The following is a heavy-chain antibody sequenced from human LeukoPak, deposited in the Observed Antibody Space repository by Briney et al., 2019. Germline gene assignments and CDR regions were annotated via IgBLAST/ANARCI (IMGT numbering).Heavy chain of an antibody. V-gene: IGHV3-23*01. D-gene: IGHD6-25*01. J-gene: IGHJ4*02. CDR2: ISGSGATT. CDR1: RFTFSNFA. CDR3: AKRAANGQTYYFDY. Sequence: PGGSLRLSCAVSRFTFSNFAMSWVRQAPGKGLEWVSAISGSGATTYYADSVKGRFTISRDNSKNTLYLQMNSLRADDTAVYFCAKRAANGQTYYFDYWGQGTLVTVSS.